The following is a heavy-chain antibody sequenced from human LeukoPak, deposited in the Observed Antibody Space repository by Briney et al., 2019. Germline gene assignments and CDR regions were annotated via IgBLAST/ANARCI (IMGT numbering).Heavy chain of an antibody. Sequence: SSETLSLTCTVSGGSISSYYWSWIRQPAGKGLEWIGRIYTSGSTNYNPSLKSRVTMSVDTSKNQFSLKLSSVTAADTAVYYCARDRYYYVSSGYYKGNAFDIWGQGTMVTVSS. CDR1: GGSISSYY. D-gene: IGHD3-22*01. CDR2: IYTSGST. V-gene: IGHV4-4*07. CDR3: ARDRYYYVSSGYYKGNAFDI. J-gene: IGHJ3*02.